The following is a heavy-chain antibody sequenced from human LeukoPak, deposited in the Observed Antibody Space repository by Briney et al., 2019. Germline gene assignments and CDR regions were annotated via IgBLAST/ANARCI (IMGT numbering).Heavy chain of an antibody. CDR1: GGSISSGDYY. CDR3: ARGMVDSSSWYYDY. Sequence: SQTLSLTCTVSGGSISSGDYYWSWIRQPPGKGLEWIGYIYYSGSTYYNPSLKSRVTISVDTSKNQFSLKLSSVTAADTAVYYCARGMVDSSSWYYDYWGQGTLVTVSS. J-gene: IGHJ4*02. CDR2: IYYSGST. D-gene: IGHD6-13*01. V-gene: IGHV4-30-4*01.